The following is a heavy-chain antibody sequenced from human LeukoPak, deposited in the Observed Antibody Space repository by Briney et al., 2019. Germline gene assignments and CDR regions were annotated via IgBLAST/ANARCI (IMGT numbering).Heavy chain of an antibody. J-gene: IGHJ6*03. V-gene: IGHV4-34*01. D-gene: IGHD4-23*01. CDR1: GGSFSGYY. CDR2: INHSGST. CDR3: ARVPVVTQARRYYYYYMDV. Sequence: TSETLSLTCAVYGGSFSGYYWSWIRQPPGKGLEWIGEINHSGSTNYYPSLKSRVTISVETSKKQFFLKLRSVTAAETAVYYCARVPVVTQARRYYYYYMDVWGKGITVTVSS.